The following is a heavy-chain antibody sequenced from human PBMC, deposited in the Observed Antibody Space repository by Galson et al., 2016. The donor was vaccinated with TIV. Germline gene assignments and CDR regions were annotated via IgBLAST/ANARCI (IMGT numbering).Heavy chain of an antibody. V-gene: IGHV1-69*13. CDR2: IVPLFRTT. Sequence: SVKVPCKASGGSFSTHTFNWVRQAPGQGLEWMGGIVPLFRTTNYAQKFQGRVTFTADESSSTAYMEVSRLTSDDTAVYYCAKDRNTALDTYYYYYGMDVWGQGTTVTVSS. D-gene: IGHD5-18*01. CDR1: GGSFSTHT. CDR3: AKDRNTALDTYYYYYGMDV. J-gene: IGHJ6*02.